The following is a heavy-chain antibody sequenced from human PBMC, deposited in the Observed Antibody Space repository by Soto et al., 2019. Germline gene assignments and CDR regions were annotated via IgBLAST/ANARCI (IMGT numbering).Heavy chain of an antibody. D-gene: IGHD3-3*01. CDR3: ARCLSSWSGYYNYFDY. CDR1: GGSISSSSYY. CDR2: IYYSGST. J-gene: IGHJ4*02. V-gene: IGHV4-39*07. Sequence: SETLSLTCTVSGGSISSSSYYWGWIRQPPGKGLEWIGSIYYSGSTYYNPSLKSRVTISVDTSKNQFSLKLSSVTAADTAVYYCARCLSSWSGYYNYFDYWGQGTLVTVSS.